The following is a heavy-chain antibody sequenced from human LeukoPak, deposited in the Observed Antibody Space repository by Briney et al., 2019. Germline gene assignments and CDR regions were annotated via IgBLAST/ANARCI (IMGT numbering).Heavy chain of an antibody. CDR1: GFTVSNNY. CDR3: ARDYHDSSDYYPFDY. Sequence: GGSLRLSCAASGFTVSNNYMSWVRQAPGKGLEWVSVIYSGGSTYYADSVKGRFTISRDNSKNTLYLQMNSLRAEDTAVYYCARDYHDSSDYYPFDYWGQGTLVTVSS. V-gene: IGHV3-66*01. CDR2: IYSGGST. D-gene: IGHD3-22*01. J-gene: IGHJ4*02.